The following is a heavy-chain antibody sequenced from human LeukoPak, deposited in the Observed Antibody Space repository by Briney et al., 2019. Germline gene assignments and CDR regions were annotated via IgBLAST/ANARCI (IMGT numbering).Heavy chain of an antibody. D-gene: IGHD1-26*01. Sequence: ASVKVSCKASGYTFTSYGISWVRQAPGQGLEWMGWISGYNGNTNYAQKFQGRVTMTIDTSTSTLYMELRSLRSDDTAVYYCARSSGSFWRPSYYMDVWGKGTTVTISS. V-gene: IGHV1-18*01. CDR2: ISGYNGNT. CDR3: ARSSGSFWRPSYYMDV. J-gene: IGHJ6*03. CDR1: GYTFTSYG.